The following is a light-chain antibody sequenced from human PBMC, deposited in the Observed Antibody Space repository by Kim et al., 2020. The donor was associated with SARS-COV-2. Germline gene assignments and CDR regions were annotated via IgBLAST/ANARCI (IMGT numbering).Light chain of an antibody. CDR3: SSYTSSSTLV. CDR1: SSDVGGYNY. Sequence: QSALTQPASVSGSPGQSITISCTGTSSDVGGYNYVYWYQQHPGKAPKLMIYDVGNRPSGVSNRFSGSKSGNTASLTISGLQAEDEADYYCSSYTSSSTLVFGGGTQLTVL. CDR2: DVG. V-gene: IGLV2-14*03. J-gene: IGLJ2*01.